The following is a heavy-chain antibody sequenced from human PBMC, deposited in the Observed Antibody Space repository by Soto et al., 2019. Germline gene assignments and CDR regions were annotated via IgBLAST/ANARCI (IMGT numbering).Heavy chain of an antibody. D-gene: IGHD4-17*01. CDR2: IYYSGST. J-gene: IGHJ4*02. CDR1: GGSISSYY. CDR3: ARDRRYGDFDY. V-gene: IGHV4-59*01. Sequence: ASETLSLTCTVSGGSISSYYWSWIRQPPGKGLEWIGYIYYSGSTNYNPSLKSRVTISVDTSKNQFSLKLSSVTAADTAVYYCARDRRYGDFDYWGQGTLVTVSS.